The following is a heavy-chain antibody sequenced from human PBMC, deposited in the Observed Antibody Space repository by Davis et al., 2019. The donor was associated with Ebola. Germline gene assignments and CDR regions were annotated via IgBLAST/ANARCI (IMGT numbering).Heavy chain of an antibody. CDR1: GYTFTSYA. V-gene: IGHV1-3*01. CDR3: ARAYSNYPWWNWFDP. J-gene: IGHJ5*02. CDR2: INAGNGNT. D-gene: IGHD4-11*01. Sequence: ASVKVSCKASGYTFTSYAMHWVRQAPGQRLEWMGWINAGNGNTKYSQKFQGRVTITRDTSASTAYMELSSLRSEDTAVYYCARAYSNYPWWNWFDPWGQGTLVTVSS.